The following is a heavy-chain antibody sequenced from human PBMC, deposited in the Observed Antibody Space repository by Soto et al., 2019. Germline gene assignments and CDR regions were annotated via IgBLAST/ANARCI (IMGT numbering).Heavy chain of an antibody. J-gene: IGHJ5*02. V-gene: IGHV1-46*01. CDR3: ARDWDYDRDNNWFAP. CDR1: GYSFTSHY. D-gene: IGHD3-22*01. CDR2: MNPGGGGT. Sequence: ASVKVSCKTSGYSFTSHYMHWVRQAPGQGLEWMGIMNPGGGGTNYAQKFQGRVTMTRDTSTNTFYMELSSLRYEDTAVYYCARDWDYDRDNNWFAPSGQGTLVTISS.